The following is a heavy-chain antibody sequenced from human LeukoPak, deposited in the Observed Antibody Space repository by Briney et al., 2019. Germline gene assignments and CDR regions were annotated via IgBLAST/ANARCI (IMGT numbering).Heavy chain of an antibody. D-gene: IGHD6-6*01. V-gene: IGHV4-59*08. Sequence: PSETLSLTCTVSSASISSYYWSWIRQPPGKGLEWIGYIYYSGSTNYNPSLKSRVTISVDTSKKQFSLKLSSVTAAETAVYYCARGYSSSSGRPDYWGQGTQVTVSS. CDR2: IYYSGST. CDR1: SASISSYY. CDR3: ARGYSSSSGRPDY. J-gene: IGHJ4*02.